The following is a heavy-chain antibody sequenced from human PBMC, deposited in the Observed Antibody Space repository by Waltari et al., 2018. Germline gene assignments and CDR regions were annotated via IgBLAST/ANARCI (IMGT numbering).Heavy chain of an antibody. CDR2: INHSGST. CDR3: ARVAVIAVAGREIYYYYYYMDV. J-gene: IGHJ6*03. CDR1: GGSFSGSY. Sequence: QVQLQQWGAGLLKPSETLSLTCAVHGGSFSGSYWSWIRQPPGTGVELLGEINHSGSTNYNPSLKSRVTISVDTSKNQFSLKLSSVTAADTAVYYCARVAVIAVAGREIYYYYYYMDVWGKGTTVTISS. V-gene: IGHV4-34*01. D-gene: IGHD6-19*01.